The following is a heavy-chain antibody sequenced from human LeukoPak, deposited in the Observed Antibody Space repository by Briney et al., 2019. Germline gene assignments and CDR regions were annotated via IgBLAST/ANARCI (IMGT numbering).Heavy chain of an antibody. CDR1: GFSVSSNY. J-gene: IGHJ4*02. CDR3: ARSTVTNYFDY. CDR2: FYSGGST. D-gene: IGHD4-17*01. V-gene: IGHV3-66*01. Sequence: GGSLRLSCAASGFSVSSNYMSWVRQAPGKGLEWVSVFYSGGSTYYADSVQGRFTISRDNAKNSLYLQVNSLRAEDTAVYYCARSTVTNYFDYWGQGTLVTVSS.